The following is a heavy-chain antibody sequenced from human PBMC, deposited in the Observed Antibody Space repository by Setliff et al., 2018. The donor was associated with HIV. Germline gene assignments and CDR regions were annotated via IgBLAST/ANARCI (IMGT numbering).Heavy chain of an antibody. J-gene: IGHJ4*02. CDR3: AKDRARGGWYEDY. V-gene: IGHV3-30*02. CDR2: IRKDGSGR. CDR1: GFTFSSYA. D-gene: IGHD6-19*01. Sequence: RGSLRLSCAASGFTFSSYAMHWVRQAPGKGLEWLAYIRKDGSGRYYADSVTGRFAISRDNSKNTLYLQMNSLRTEDTAVYYCAKDRARGGWYEDYWGQGTLVTVSS.